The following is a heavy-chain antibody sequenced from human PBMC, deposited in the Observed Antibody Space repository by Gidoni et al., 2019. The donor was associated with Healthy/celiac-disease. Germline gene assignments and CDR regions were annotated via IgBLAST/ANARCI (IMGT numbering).Heavy chain of an antibody. J-gene: IGHJ6*02. Sequence: QLQLVESGGGVVQPGRSPRLSCAASGFTFSSYGMPWVRQAPGKGMEWVAVIWYDGSNKYYADSVKGRVTISRDNSKNTLYLQMNSLRAEDTAVYYCASSAVADKGDYYYYGMDVWGQGTTVTVSS. CDR3: ASSAVADKGDYYYYGMDV. D-gene: IGHD6-19*01. CDR2: IWYDGSNK. V-gene: IGHV3-33*01. CDR1: GFTFSSYG.